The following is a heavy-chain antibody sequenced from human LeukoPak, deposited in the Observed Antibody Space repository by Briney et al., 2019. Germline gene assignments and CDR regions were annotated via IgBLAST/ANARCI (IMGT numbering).Heavy chain of an antibody. J-gene: IGHJ4*02. CDR1: GFTFSDYY. CDR3: ATSPFGVAGSLDK. V-gene: IGHV3-11*01. CDR2: ISGSSDRI. Sequence: GGSLRLSCAASGFTFSDYYMTWVRQSPGKGLEWVSYISGSSDRIFYGDSVKGRFTISRDNAKNSVYLQMISLRAEDTAVYYCATSPFGVAGSLDKWGQGTLVSVSS. D-gene: IGHD6-19*01.